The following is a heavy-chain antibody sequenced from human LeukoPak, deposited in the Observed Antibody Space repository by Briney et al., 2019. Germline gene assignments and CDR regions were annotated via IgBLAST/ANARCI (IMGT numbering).Heavy chain of an antibody. V-gene: IGHV1-18*01. CDR2: ISVYNGYT. CDR1: GYTFTNYG. Sequence: GASVKVSCKASGYTFTNYGITWVRQAPGQGLEWMGWISVYNGYTNSAQKLQGRVTMTTDTSTSTAYMELRSLRSDDTAVYYCARSGERLLSNWFDPWGQGTLVTVSS. J-gene: IGHJ5*02. CDR3: ARSGERLLSNWFDP. D-gene: IGHD1-26*01.